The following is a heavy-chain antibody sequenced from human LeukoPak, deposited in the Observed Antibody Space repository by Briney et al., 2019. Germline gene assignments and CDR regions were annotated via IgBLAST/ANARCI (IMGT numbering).Heavy chain of an antibody. V-gene: IGHV1-69*05. J-gene: IGHJ3*02. Sequence: SVTVSCKASAGTFTSYAIGWVRHAPGQVLEWMGRTLPIVATANYAQKLQGRVTITTDEPTSTAYMELSSLRSEDTAVYYCARPDSSNNYFHAFDIWGQGTMVTVSS. CDR2: TLPIVATA. CDR3: ARPDSSNNYFHAFDI. CDR1: AGTFTSYA. D-gene: IGHD5-24*01.